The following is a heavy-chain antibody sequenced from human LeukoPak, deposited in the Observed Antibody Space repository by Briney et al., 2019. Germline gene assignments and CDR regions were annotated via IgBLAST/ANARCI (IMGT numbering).Heavy chain of an antibody. Sequence: PGGSLRLPCAASGFTFSRNGMHWVRQAPGKGLEWVAFIRIDGSEQYYVDSVKGRFTISRDNSKNTLYLQMNSLRGEDTAVYYCAKGDYVDGAFDMWGQGTMVTVSS. D-gene: IGHD3-16*01. V-gene: IGHV3-30*02. J-gene: IGHJ3*02. CDR1: GFTFSRNG. CDR3: AKGDYVDGAFDM. CDR2: IRIDGSEQ.